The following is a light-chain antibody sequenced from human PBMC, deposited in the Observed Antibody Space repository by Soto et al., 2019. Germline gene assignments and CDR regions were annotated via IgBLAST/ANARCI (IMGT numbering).Light chain of an antibody. CDR2: TAS. J-gene: IGKJ1*01. V-gene: IGKV1-5*03. Sequence: DIQMTQSPSTLSASVGDRVTITCRASQSISSWLAWYQQTPGKAPKLLIYTASSLERGVHSRFSGSGSGTEFTLTISSLQPDDFATDYCQQYHTYSRTFGQGTKVEIK. CDR3: QQYHTYSRT. CDR1: QSISSW.